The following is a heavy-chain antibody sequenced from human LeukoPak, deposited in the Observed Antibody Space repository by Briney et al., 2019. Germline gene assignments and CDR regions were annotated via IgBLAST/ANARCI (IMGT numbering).Heavy chain of an antibody. CDR1: GFTFNIYA. CDR3: AKDRTQQPYGIFDY. V-gene: IGHV3-23*01. Sequence: GGSLRLSCAASGFTFNIYAMTWVRQVPGKGLEWVSAIGGSGDRTYYADSVKGRCTISRDNSKNTLYLQMNSLRAEDTAVYYCAKDRTQQPYGIFDYWGQGTLVTVSS. D-gene: IGHD6-13*01. CDR2: IGGSGDRT. J-gene: IGHJ4*02.